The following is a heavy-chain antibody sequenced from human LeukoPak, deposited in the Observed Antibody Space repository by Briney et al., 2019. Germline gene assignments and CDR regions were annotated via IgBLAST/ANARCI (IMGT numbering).Heavy chain of an antibody. CDR3: ATDSGYDHHGLFDY. D-gene: IGHD5-12*01. CDR2: VSYDGSNK. J-gene: IGHJ4*02. Sequence: GGSLRLSCAASGFTFSNYAMHWARQAPGKGLEWVAVVSYDGSNKNYADSVKGRFTISRDNSKNTLFLQMNNLRAEDTAVYYCATDSGYDHHGLFDYWGQGTLVTVSS. CDR1: GFTFSNYA. V-gene: IGHV3-30*04.